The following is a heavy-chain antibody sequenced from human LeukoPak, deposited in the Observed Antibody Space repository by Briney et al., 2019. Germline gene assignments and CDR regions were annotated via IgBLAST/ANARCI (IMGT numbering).Heavy chain of an antibody. J-gene: IGHJ4*02. V-gene: IGHV3-11*06. CDR1: GFTFSDYY. D-gene: IGHD2-21*02. CDR2: ISSSSSYT. CDR3: ARLYCGGDGYPDY. Sequence: GGSLRLSCAASGFTFSDYYMSWIRQAPGKGLEWVSYISSSSSYTNYADSVKGRFTISRDNAKNSLYLQMNSLRAEDTAVYYCARLYCGGDGYPDYWGQGTLVTVSS.